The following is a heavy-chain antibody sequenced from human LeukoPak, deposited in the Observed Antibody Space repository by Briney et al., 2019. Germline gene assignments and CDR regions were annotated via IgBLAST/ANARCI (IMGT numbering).Heavy chain of an antibody. CDR3: ARDGLTAYWYFDL. CDR2: INPNSGGT. D-gene: IGHD5-18*01. V-gene: IGHV1-2*02. J-gene: IGHJ2*01. Sequence: ASVKVSCKASGYTFTGYYMHWVRQAPGQGLEWMGWINPNSGGTNYAQKFQGRVTMTRDTSTSTVYMELSSLRSEDTAVYYCARDGLTAYWYFDLWGRGTLVTVSS. CDR1: GYTFTGYY.